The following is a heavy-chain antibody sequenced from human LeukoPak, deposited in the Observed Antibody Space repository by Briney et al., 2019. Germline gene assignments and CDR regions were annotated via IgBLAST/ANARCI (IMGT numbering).Heavy chain of an antibody. CDR1: GYTFTGYY. CDR2: INPNSGGT. CDR3: SSQYCTNTVCYYYFDY. J-gene: IGHJ4*02. Sequence: GASVKVSCKASGYTFTGYYMHWVRQAPGQGLGWMGWINPNSGGTNYAQKFQGRVTMTSDTSISTAYMELSRLRSDDTAVYYCSSQYCTNTVCYYYFDYWGQGTLVTVSS. V-gene: IGHV1-2*02. D-gene: IGHD2-2*01.